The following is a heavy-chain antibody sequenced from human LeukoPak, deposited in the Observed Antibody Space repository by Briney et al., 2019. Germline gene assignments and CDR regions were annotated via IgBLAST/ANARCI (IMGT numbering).Heavy chain of an antibody. CDR2: MSGSGGST. D-gene: IGHD1-26*01. V-gene: IGHV3-23*01. CDR1: GFTFSSYV. CDR3: AKDRYSGSDYYYYMDV. J-gene: IGHJ6*03. Sequence: GGSLRLSCAAYGFTFSSYVMNWVRQAPGKGLEWVSDMSGSGGSTYYADSVKGRFSISRDNSQNALYLQMNSLRTEDTAVYFCAKDRYSGSDYYYYMDVWGKGTTVTASS.